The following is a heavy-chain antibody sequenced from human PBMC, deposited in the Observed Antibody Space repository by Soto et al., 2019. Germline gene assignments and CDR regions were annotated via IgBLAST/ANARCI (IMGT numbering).Heavy chain of an antibody. V-gene: IGHV3-23*01. CDR2: ITDTGGDA. D-gene: IGHD2-8*01. CDR1: GITFRSRA. CDR3: AKGQGVY. J-gene: IGHJ4*02. Sequence: EEQLLESGGDLVQPGGSLRLSCVASGITFRSRAMSWVRQAPGEGLEWVAVITDTGGDAKYADSVRGRFTISRDNSKNSLYLQMNSLRAEDTALYYCAKGQGVYWGQGTLVTVSS.